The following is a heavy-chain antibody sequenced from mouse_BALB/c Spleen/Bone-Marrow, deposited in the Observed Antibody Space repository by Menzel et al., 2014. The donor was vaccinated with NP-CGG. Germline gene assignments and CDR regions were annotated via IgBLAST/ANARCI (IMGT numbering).Heavy chain of an antibody. V-gene: IGHV1-47*01. Sequence: VQLQQSGAELVKPGASVTMSCKAFGYTFTTYPIEWMKQNHGKSLEWIGNFHPYNDDTKYNEKFKGKAKLTVEKSSSTVYLELSRLTSDDSAVYYCARGRYGLYYAMDYWGQGTSVTVSS. CDR3: ARGRYGLYYAMDY. J-gene: IGHJ4*01. D-gene: IGHD2-14*01. CDR1: GYTFTTYP. CDR2: FHPYNDDT.